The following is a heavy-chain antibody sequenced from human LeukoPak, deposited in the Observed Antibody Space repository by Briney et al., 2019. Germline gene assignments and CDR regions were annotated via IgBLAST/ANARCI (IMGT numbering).Heavy chain of an antibody. V-gene: IGHV3-48*04. J-gene: IGHJ4*02. CDR2: ISSSSSTI. CDR1: GFTFSSYS. CDR3: ARAGRAAGSFDY. D-gene: IGHD6-13*01. Sequence: GGSLRLSCAASGFTFSSYSMNWVRQAPGKGLEWVSYISSSSSTIYYADSVKGRFTISRDNAKNSLYLQMNSLRAEDTAVYYCARAGRAAGSFDYWGQGTRSPSPQ.